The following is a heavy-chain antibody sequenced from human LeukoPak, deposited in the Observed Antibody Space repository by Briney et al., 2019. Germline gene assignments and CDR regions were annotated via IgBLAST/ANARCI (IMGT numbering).Heavy chain of an antibody. Sequence: SETLSLTCTVSGGSINSYYWSWIRQPRGKGLEWIGYIYYSGYTNYNPSLKSRVTISVDTSKNQFSLKLSSATAADTAVYYCASSKTNGDSSGWYAWFDPWGQGTLVTVSS. CDR3: ASSKTNGDSSGWYAWFDP. J-gene: IGHJ5*02. CDR2: IYYSGYT. V-gene: IGHV4-59*01. D-gene: IGHD6-19*01. CDR1: GGSINSYY.